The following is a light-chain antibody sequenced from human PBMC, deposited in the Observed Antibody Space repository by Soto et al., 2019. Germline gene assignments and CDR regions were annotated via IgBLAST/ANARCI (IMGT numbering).Light chain of an antibody. J-gene: IGLJ1*01. CDR1: SSDVGGYNY. V-gene: IGLV2-11*01. CDR3: CSYAGSYTYV. CDR2: DVS. Sequence: QSVLTQPRSVSGSPGQSVTISCTGTSSDVGGYNYVSWYQQHPGKAPKLMIYDVSKRPSGVPDRFSGSKSGNTASLTISGLQAEDEAAYYCCSYAGSYTYVLGTGDQGHRP.